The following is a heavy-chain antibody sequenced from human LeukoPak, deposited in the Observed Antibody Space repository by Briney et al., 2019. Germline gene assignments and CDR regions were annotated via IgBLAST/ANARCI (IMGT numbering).Heavy chain of an antibody. D-gene: IGHD4-17*01. CDR2: INGGGGTT. Sequence: HPGRSLRLSCAVSGLTTFSTYAMSWVRQAPGKGLEWVSAINGGGGTTHYADSVKGRFTISRDNAKNTLYLQMNSLRVEDTAVYYCAKDRWTPYSDHPLDYWGQGTLVTVSS. CDR3: AKDRWTPYSDHPLDY. J-gene: IGHJ4*02. CDR1: GLTTFSTYA. V-gene: IGHV3-23*01.